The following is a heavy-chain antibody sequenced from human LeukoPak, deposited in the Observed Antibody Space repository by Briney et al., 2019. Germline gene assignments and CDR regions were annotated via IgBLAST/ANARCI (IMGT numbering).Heavy chain of an antibody. CDR1: GFTFSSYE. Sequence: GGSLRLSCEASGFTFSSYEMNWVRQAPGKGLEWVSYISSSGSTIYYADSVKGRFTISRDNAKNSLYLQMNSLRAEDTAVYYCARGDDILTGYYTFDYWGQGTLVTVSS. CDR3: ARGDDILTGYYTFDY. J-gene: IGHJ4*02. CDR2: ISSSGSTI. V-gene: IGHV3-48*03. D-gene: IGHD3-9*01.